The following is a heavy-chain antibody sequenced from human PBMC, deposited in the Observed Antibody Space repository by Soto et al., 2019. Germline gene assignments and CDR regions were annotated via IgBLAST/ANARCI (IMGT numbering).Heavy chain of an antibody. Sequence: YPISWLRMEQEQGLEWMGGIIPIFGKANYAQKFQARVTITAEESTSTAYLEPRSLRSEATAVYYCERDQSRVLYGSDSYEMFFIWAQGTLVTVSS. V-gene: IGHV1-69*01. D-gene: IGHD6-19*01. J-gene: IGHJ1*01. CDR1: YP. CDR3: ERDQSRVLYGSDSYEMFFI. CDR2: IIPIFGKA.